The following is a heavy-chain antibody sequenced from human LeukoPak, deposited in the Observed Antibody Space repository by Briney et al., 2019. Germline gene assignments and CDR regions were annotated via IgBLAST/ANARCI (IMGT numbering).Heavy chain of an antibody. CDR2: VSAYNGNT. Sequence: ASVKVSCKASGYTFTSYGISWVRQAPGQGLEWMGWVSAYNGNTNYAQKLQGRVTMTTDTSTSTAYMELRSLRSDDTAVYYCARAQWELQLLFPFDYWGQGTLVTVSS. D-gene: IGHD1-26*01. CDR1: GYTFTSYG. J-gene: IGHJ4*02. CDR3: ARAQWELQLLFPFDY. V-gene: IGHV1-18*01.